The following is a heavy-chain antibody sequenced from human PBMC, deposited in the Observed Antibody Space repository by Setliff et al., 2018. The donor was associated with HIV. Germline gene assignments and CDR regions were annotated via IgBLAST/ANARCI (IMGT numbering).Heavy chain of an antibody. J-gene: IGHJ4*02. V-gene: IGHV4-30-4*02. Sequence: PSETLSLTCTVSGDSISSGDYYWSWIRQPPGKGLEWIGNIYYSGSTYYNPSLKSRVTISVDTSKNQFSLKLTSVTAADTAVYYCASAGSGTRAPPRYWGQGTLVTVSS. CDR1: GDSISSGDYY. CDR3: ASAGSGTRAPPRY. CDR2: IYYSGST. D-gene: IGHD1-1*01.